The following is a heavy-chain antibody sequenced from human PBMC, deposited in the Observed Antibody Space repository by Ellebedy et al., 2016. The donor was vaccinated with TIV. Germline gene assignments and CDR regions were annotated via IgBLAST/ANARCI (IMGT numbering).Heavy chain of an antibody. D-gene: IGHD3-10*01. V-gene: IGHV4-59*01. Sequence: SETLSLTXTVSGGSISSYYWSWIRQPPGKGLEWIGYIYYSGSTNYNPSLKSRVTISVDTSKNQFSLKPSSVTAADTAVYYCARGPGGYVDYWGQGTLVTVSS. CDR2: IYYSGST. CDR1: GGSISSYY. J-gene: IGHJ4*02. CDR3: ARGPGGYVDY.